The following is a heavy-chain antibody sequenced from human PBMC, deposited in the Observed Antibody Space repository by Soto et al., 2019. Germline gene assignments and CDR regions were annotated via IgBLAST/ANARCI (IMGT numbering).Heavy chain of an antibody. CDR3: SHRHPGVDHYYDS. CDR1: GFSLRSVGES. CDR2: IYWDDDT. D-gene: IGHD5-12*01. V-gene: IGHV2-5*02. Sequence: ESGPTLVNPPQTLTLTCTLSGFSLRSVGESVGWFRQPPGKALEWLAVIYWDDDTRYSPSLNNRLTITKDTSKNQVVLTVTQMDPVDTATYYCSHRHPGVDHYYDSWGQGTLVTVSS. J-gene: IGHJ4*02.